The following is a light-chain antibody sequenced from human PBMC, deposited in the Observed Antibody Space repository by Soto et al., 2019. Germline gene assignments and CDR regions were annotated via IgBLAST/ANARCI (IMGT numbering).Light chain of an antibody. CDR1: QSVSTW. J-gene: IGKJ1*01. Sequence: DIQMTQSPSTLSASVGDTVTITCRASQSVSTWLAWYQQKPGKAPKLLIYDASNLQSGVPSRFSGSGAGTEFPLTISSLQPDDFATYYCQQYNGYSPWTFGQGTKVEIK. CDR2: DAS. CDR3: QQYNGYSPWT. V-gene: IGKV1-5*01.